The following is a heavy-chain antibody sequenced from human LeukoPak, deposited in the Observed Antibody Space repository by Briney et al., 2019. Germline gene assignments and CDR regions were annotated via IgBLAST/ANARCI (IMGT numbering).Heavy chain of an antibody. CDR3: ARLDTALVSYYYYYFMDV. Sequence: GGSLRLSCAASGFTVSSNYMSWVRQAPGKGLEWVSLIYSGGSTYYADSVKGRFTISGDNSKDTLYLQMNSLRAEDTAVYYCARLDTALVSYYYYYFMDVWGKGTTVTVSS. CDR2: IYSGGST. D-gene: IGHD5-18*01. CDR1: GFTVSSNY. J-gene: IGHJ6*03. V-gene: IGHV3-53*01.